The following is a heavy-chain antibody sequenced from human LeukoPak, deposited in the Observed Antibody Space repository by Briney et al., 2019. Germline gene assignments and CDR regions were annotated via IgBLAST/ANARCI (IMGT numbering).Heavy chain of an antibody. CDR3: AKDRISYGVNSFDL. D-gene: IGHD4-17*01. Sequence: GGSLRLSCAASGFTFSSYAMSWVRQAPGKGLEWVSTIRGSGESTYYADSVKGRFTISRDNSKNTLYLQMNSLRAEDTAVYYCAKDRISYGVNSFDLWGRGTLVTVSS. J-gene: IGHJ2*01. V-gene: IGHV3-23*01. CDR2: IRGSGEST. CDR1: GFTFSSYA.